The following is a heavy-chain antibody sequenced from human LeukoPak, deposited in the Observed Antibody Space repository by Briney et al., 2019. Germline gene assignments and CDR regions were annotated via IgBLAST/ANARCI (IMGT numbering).Heavy chain of an antibody. CDR1: GGSISSGGYY. CDR2: IYYSGST. CDR3: AAQNSGYYPILNY. J-gene: IGHJ4*02. Sequence: PSETLSLTCTVSGGSISSGGYYWSWIRPHPGKGLEWIGYIYYSGSTYYNPSLKSRVTISVDTSKNQFSLKLSSVTAADTAVYYCAAQNSGYYPILNYWGQGTLVTVSS. D-gene: IGHD3-22*01. V-gene: IGHV4-31*03.